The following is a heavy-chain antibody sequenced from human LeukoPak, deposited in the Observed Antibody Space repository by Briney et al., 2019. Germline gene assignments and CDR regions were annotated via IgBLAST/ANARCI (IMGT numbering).Heavy chain of an antibody. Sequence: SETLSLTCTVSGASFSSSTYYWGWIRQPPGKGLEWIGSIYYSGSTYYNPSLKSRVTMSVDTSKNQFSLNLSSVTAADTAVYYCARHPTALVSYGFDPWGQGTLVTVSS. J-gene: IGHJ5*02. CDR1: GASFSSSTYY. CDR3: ARHPTALVSYGFDP. V-gene: IGHV4-39*01. CDR2: IYYSGST. D-gene: IGHD5-18*01.